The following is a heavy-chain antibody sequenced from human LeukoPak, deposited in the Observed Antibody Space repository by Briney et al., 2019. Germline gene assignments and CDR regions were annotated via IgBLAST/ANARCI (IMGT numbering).Heavy chain of an antibody. CDR3: ARGTYYFDY. J-gene: IGHJ4*02. Sequence: GGSLRLSCAASGFTFSTYSINWVRQAPGKGLEWVSYISSRSSTIYYADSMKGRFTISRDNAKNSLYLQMNSLRDEDTAVYYCARGTYYFDYWGQGTLVTVSS. CDR2: ISSRSSTI. CDR1: GFTFSTYS. V-gene: IGHV3-48*02. D-gene: IGHD3/OR15-3a*01.